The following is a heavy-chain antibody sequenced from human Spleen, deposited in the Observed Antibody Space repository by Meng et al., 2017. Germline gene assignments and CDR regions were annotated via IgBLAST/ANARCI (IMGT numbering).Heavy chain of an antibody. CDR3: TWDDKAVSDY. CDR1: GFTFSNAY. CDR2: IKSKPDGETI. Sequence: GESLKISCEGSGFTFSNAYMTWVRQVPGKRLEWVGRIKSKPDGETIDYAAPVKGRFTISRDDSKNTVYLQMSGLTTDDTGVYYCTWDDKAVSDYWGQGTRVTVSS. J-gene: IGHJ4*02. V-gene: IGHV3-15*01. D-gene: IGHD6-19*01.